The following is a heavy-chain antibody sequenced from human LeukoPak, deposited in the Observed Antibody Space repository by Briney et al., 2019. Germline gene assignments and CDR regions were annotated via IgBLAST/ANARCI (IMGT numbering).Heavy chain of an antibody. V-gene: IGHV3-30*18. CDR2: ISYDGSNK. D-gene: IGHD1-26*01. CDR3: AKDMGEDGSYFLDY. CDR1: GFTFSSYG. J-gene: IGHJ4*02. Sequence: GGSLRLSCAASGFTFSSYGMHWVRQAPGKGLEWVAVISYDGSNKYHVDSVKGRFTISRDNSKNTLYLQMNSLRAEDTAEYYCAKDMGEDGSYFLDYWGQGTLVTVSS.